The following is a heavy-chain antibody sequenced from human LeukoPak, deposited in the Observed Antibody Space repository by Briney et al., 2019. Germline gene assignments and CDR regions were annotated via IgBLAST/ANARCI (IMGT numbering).Heavy chain of an antibody. V-gene: IGHV4-59*08. Sequence: PSETLSLTCTVSGGSISSYWWSWIRQPPGKGLEYIGYIFYSGSTNYNPSLKSRVTISVDTSKIHFSLRLSSVTAAYTAVYYCARRGGGHAFDIWGQGTMVTVSS. D-gene: IGHD3-16*01. CDR1: GGSISSYW. CDR3: ARRGGGHAFDI. CDR2: IFYSGST. J-gene: IGHJ3*02.